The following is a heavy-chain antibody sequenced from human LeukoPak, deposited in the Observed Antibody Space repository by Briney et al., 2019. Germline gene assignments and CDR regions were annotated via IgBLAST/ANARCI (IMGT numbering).Heavy chain of an antibody. V-gene: IGHV3-72*01. CDR1: GFTFSDHF. D-gene: IGHD1-26*01. J-gene: IGHJ4*02. CDR2: TRNKANSYIT. Sequence: GGFLRLSCAASGFTFSDHFLDWVRQAPGKGLEWVGRTRNKANSYITEYAASVKGRFTISRDDSKNSLYLQMSSLKTDDTAMYYCASIRGTFGYWGQGTLVTVSS. CDR3: ASIRGTFGY.